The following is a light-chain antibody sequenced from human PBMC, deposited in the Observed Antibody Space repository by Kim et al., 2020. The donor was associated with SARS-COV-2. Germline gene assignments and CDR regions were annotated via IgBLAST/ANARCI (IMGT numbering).Light chain of an antibody. CDR3: QQSYSTTWT. V-gene: IGKV1-39*01. J-gene: IGKJ1*01. Sequence: ISNYLNWYQQKPGKVPKLLIYYASTLQSGVPSRFSGSGSGTDFTLTISSLQTEDFATYYCQQSYSTTWTFGQGTKVDIK. CDR2: YAS. CDR1: ISNY.